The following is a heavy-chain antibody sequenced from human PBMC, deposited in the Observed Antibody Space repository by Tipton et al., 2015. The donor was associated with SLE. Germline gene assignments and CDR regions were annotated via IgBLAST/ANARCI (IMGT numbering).Heavy chain of an antibody. D-gene: IGHD3-10*01. CDR3: ASSYSDYGMDV. CDR1: GDSINNSY. V-gene: IGHV4-59*01. Sequence: LRLSCTVPGDSINNSYWNWIRQPPGKAPEWIGYIHYSGSTNYNPSLKSRVTISVDTSKNQISLQLSSVTAADTAVYYCASSYSDYGMDVWGQGTTVTVSS. CDR2: IHYSGST. J-gene: IGHJ6*02.